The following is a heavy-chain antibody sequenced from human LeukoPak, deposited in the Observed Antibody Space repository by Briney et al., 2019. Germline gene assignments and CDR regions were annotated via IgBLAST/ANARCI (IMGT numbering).Heavy chain of an antibody. J-gene: IGHJ4*02. D-gene: IGHD4-17*01. Sequence: PGGSLRLSCAASGFTFSSYAMSWARQAPGKGLEWVSAISGSGGSTYYADSVKGRFTISRDNSKNTLYLQMNSLRAEDTAVYYCAKGPTMTTVTTVFDYWGQGTLVTVSS. V-gene: IGHV3-23*01. CDR1: GFTFSSYA. CDR3: AKGPTMTTVTTVFDY. CDR2: ISGSGGST.